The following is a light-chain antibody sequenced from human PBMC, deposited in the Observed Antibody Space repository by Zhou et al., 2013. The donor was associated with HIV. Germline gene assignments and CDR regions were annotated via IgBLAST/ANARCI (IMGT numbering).Light chain of an antibody. J-gene: IGKJ1*01. CDR1: QSIGSSN. Sequence: EIVLTQSPGTLSLSPGERATLSCRASQSIGSSNIAWYQQKPGQAPRLLIYGASNRATGIPDRISGRGSGTDFTLTISRLEPEDFAVYYCQQYGNSPTWTFGQGTKVKSN. CDR3: QQYGNSPTWT. CDR2: GAS. V-gene: IGKV3-20*01.